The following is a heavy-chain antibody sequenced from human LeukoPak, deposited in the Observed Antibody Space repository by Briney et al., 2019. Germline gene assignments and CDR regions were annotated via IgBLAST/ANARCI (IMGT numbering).Heavy chain of an antibody. V-gene: IGHV3-53*01. D-gene: IGHD1-14*01. CDR2: IYSGGST. CDR3: ARGYPNFDY. J-gene: IGHJ4*02. CDR1: GFTVSSNY. Sequence: PGGSLRLSCAASGFTVSSNYMSWVRQAPGKGLEWVSVIYSGGSTYYADSVKGRFTISRDKSKNTLSLQMSSLRAEDTAVYYCARGYPNFDYWGQGTLSPSPQ.